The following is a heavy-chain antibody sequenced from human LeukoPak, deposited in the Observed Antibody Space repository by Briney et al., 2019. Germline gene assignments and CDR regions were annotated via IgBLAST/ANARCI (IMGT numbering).Heavy chain of an antibody. D-gene: IGHD2-15*01. Sequence: GASVKVSCKASGGTFSSYAISWVRQAPGQGLEWMGGIIPVFGTANYAQKFQGRVTITADESTSTAYMELSSLRSEDTAVYYCARDRVVGLGIVNAFDIWGHGTMVTVSS. CDR2: IIPVFGTA. CDR1: GGTFSSYA. J-gene: IGHJ3*02. V-gene: IGHV1-69*13. CDR3: ARDRVVGLGIVNAFDI.